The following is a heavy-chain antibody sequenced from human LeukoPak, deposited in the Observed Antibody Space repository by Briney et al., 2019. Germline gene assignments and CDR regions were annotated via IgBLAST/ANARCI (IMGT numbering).Heavy chain of an antibody. Sequence: SETLSLTCTGSGGSISSSYCSWIRQPPGKGLEWIGYIYYSGSTNYNPSLKSRVTISVDTSKNQFSLKLTSVTAADTAVYYCAGYLYGDSRFDPWGQGTLVTVSS. D-gene: IGHD4-17*01. CDR3: AGYLYGDSRFDP. V-gene: IGHV4-59*01. CDR2: IYYSGST. CDR1: GGSISSSY. J-gene: IGHJ5*02.